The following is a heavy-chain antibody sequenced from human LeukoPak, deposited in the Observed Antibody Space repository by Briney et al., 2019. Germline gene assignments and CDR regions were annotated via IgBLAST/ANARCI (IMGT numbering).Heavy chain of an antibody. Sequence: PGGSLRLSCAASGFTFSSYSMNWVRQAPGKGLEWVSSISSSSSYIYYADSVKGRFTISRDNAKNSLYLQMNSLRAEDTAVYYCARGAGYYDFWSGYYTDAFDIWGQGTMVTVSS. V-gene: IGHV3-21*01. J-gene: IGHJ3*02. CDR1: GFTFSSYS. CDR3: ARGAGYYDFWSGYYTDAFDI. CDR2: ISSSSSYI. D-gene: IGHD3-3*01.